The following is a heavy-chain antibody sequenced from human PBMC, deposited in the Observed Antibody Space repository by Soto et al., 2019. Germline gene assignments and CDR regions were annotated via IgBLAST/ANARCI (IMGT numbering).Heavy chain of an antibody. J-gene: IGHJ4*02. CDR1: GGTFSSYA. V-gene: IGHV1-69*13. D-gene: IGHD3-22*01. CDR3: ATQTYYYDSSGYPY. Sequence: SVKVSCKASGGTFSSYAISWVRQAPGQGLEWMGGIIPSFGTANYAQKFQGRVTITADESTSTAYMELSSLRSEDTAVYYCATQTYYYDSSGYPYWGQGTLVTVSS. CDR2: IIPSFGTA.